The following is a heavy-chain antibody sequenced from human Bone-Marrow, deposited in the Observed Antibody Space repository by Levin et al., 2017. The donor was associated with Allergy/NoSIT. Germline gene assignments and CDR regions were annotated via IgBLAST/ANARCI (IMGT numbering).Heavy chain of an antibody. CDR2: ISSSGGTI. CDR3: AREARYRGSYPIDF. V-gene: IGHV3-11*01. J-gene: IGHJ4*02. D-gene: IGHD3-10*01. Sequence: GESLKISCAASGFTLSDHYMNWIRQAPGRGLEWVSKISSSGGTIYDADSVKGRFTISRDNIKNSLYLQMNDLRADDTAVYFCAREARYRGSYPIDFWGQGTRVTVSS. CDR1: GFTLSDHY.